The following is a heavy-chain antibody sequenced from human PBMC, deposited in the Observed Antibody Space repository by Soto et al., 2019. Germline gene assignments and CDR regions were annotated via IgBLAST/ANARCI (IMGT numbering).Heavy chain of an antibody. J-gene: IGHJ4*02. CDR3: ARGSYCGGDCYFDY. CDR1: GFTFSSYW. V-gene: IGHV3-74*01. CDR2: INSDGSST. D-gene: IGHD2-21*02. Sequence: GGSLRLSCAASGFTFSSYWMHWVRQAPGKGLVWVSRINSDGSSTSYADSVKGRFTISRDNAKNTLYLQMNSLRAEDTAVYYCARGSYCGGDCYFDYWGQGTLVTVSS.